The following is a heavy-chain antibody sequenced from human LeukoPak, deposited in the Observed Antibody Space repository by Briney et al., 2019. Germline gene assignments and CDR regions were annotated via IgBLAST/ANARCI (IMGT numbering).Heavy chain of an antibody. CDR1: GGTFSSYA. V-gene: IGHV1-69*04. CDR3: ARAPHYSGSSGYNWFHP. CDR2: IIPILGIA. Sequence: WASVKVSCKASGGTFSSYAISWVRQAPGQGLEWMGRIIPILGIANYAQKFQGRVTITAETSTNTSYLELRGLTSDDTAVYYCARAPHYSGSSGYNWFHPWGQGSLVTVSS. J-gene: IGHJ5*02. D-gene: IGHD3-22*01.